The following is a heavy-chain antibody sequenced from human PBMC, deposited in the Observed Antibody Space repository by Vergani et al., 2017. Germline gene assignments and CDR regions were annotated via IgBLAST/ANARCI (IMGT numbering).Heavy chain of an antibody. J-gene: IGHJ4*01. CDR2: ISGSGGST. CDR3: ARDGIVVVISTLFDY. Sequence: EVQLLESGGGLVQPGGSLRLSCAASGFTFSSYAMSWVRQAPGKGLEWVSAISGSGGSTYYADSVKGRFTISRDNSKNTLYLQMNSLRAEDTAVYYCARDGIVVVISTLFDYWGQGTMVTVSS. CDR1: GFTFSSYA. V-gene: IGHV3-23*01. D-gene: IGHD3-22*01.